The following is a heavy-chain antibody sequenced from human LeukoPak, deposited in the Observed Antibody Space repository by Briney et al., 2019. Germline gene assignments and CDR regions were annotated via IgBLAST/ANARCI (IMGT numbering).Heavy chain of an antibody. D-gene: IGHD2-21*02. CDR2: ISGSGGST. Sequence: GGSLRLSCAASGFTFSSYAMSWVRQAPGKGLEWVSAISGSGGSTYYADSVKGRFTISRDNSKNTLYLQMNSLRAEDTAVYYCARDMRAYCGGDCWGTDYWGQGTLVTVSS. CDR1: GFTFSSYA. V-gene: IGHV3-23*01. J-gene: IGHJ4*02. CDR3: ARDMRAYCGGDCWGTDY.